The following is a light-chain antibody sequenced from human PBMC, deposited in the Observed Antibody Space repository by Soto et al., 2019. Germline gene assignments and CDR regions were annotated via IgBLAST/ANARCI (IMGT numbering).Light chain of an antibody. V-gene: IGKV3-20*01. CDR2: GAS. J-gene: IGKJ4*01. CDR1: QSVSSSY. Sequence: EIVLTQSPGTLSLSPGERATLSCRASQSVSSSYLAWYQQKPGQAPRLLIYGASSRATGIPYRFSGSGSGTDFTLTISSLEHDDFAVYYCQQYGSSPPVTFGGGTKVEIK. CDR3: QQYGSSPPVT.